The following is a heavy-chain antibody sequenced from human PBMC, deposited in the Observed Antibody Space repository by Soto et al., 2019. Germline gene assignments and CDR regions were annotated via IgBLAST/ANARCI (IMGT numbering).Heavy chain of an antibody. CDR2: ISSRSSNI. J-gene: IGHJ5*02. D-gene: IGHD3-10*01. V-gene: IGHV3-21*01. CDR3: ARDHLGTMVRGAVWGWFDP. Sequence: EVQLLESGGGLVQPGGSLRLSCAASGFTFSSYIMNWVRQSPGKGLEWVSAISSRSSNIYYADSVKSRFTISRDNAKNSLYLQMNSVRAEDTAVYYCARDHLGTMVRGAVWGWFDPWGQGALVTVSS. CDR1: GFTFSSYI.